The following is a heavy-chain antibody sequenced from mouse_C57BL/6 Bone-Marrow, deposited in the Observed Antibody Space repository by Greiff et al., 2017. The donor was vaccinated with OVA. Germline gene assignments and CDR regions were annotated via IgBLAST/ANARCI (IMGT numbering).Heavy chain of an antibody. J-gene: IGHJ1*03. Sequence: VQLQQSGPGLAKPSQTLTLTCSVTGYSITSDYWNWIRKFPGNKLEYMGYISYSGSTYYNPSLKSRISITRDTSKNQYYLQLNSVTTEDTATYYCARYPHNYGSSYGYFDVWGTGTTVTVSS. CDR3: ARYPHNYGSSYGYFDV. V-gene: IGHV3-8*01. CDR2: ISYSGST. CDR1: GYSITSDY. D-gene: IGHD1-1*01.